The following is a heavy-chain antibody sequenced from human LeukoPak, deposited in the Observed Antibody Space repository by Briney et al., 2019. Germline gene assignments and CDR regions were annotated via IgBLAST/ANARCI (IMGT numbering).Heavy chain of an antibody. V-gene: IGHV4-34*01. CDR2: INHRGST. D-gene: IGHD3-10*01. CDR1: GGSFSGYY. J-gene: IGHJ4*02. CDR3: ARGLVRGYYGSGSYYKMYYFDY. Sequence: SETLSLTCAVYGGSFSGYYWSWIRQPPGKGLEWIGEINHRGSTNYNPSLKSRVTISVDTSKNQFSLKLSSVTAADTAVYYCARGLVRGYYGSGSYYKMYYFDYWGQGTLVTVSS.